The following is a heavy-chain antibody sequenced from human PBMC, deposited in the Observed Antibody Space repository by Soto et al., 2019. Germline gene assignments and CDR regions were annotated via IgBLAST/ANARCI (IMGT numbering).Heavy chain of an antibody. D-gene: IGHD6-25*01. Sequence: PGGSLRLSCAASGFTFSSYSMNWVRQAPGKGLEWVSSISSSSSYIYYADSVKGRFTISRDNAKNSLYLQMNSLRAEDTAVYYCARDLARAALPEKGYYYYYGMDVWGQGTTVTVSS. CDR3: ARDLARAALPEKGYYYYYGMDV. CDR1: GFTFSSYS. V-gene: IGHV3-21*01. CDR2: ISSSSSYI. J-gene: IGHJ6*02.